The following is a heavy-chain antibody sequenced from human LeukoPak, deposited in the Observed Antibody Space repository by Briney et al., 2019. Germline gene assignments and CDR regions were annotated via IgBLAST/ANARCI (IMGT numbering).Heavy chain of an antibody. CDR3: ARNQDYGVYNSVGAFNI. D-gene: IGHD4-17*01. V-gene: IGHV3-33*01. Sequence: GGSLRLSCAASGFTFSSYGMHWVRQAPGKGLEWVAVIWYDGSNKYYADSVKGRFTISRDNSKNTLYLQMNSLRAEDTAVYYCARNQDYGVYNSVGAFNIWGQGTMVTVSS. CDR1: GFTFSSYG. CDR2: IWYDGSNK. J-gene: IGHJ3*02.